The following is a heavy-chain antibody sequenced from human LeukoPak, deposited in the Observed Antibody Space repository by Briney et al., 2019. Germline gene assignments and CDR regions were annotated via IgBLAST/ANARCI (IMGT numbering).Heavy chain of an antibody. V-gene: IGHV4-39*07. CDR1: GDSISPSSYY. Sequence: SETLSLTCTVSGDSISPSSYYWGWIRQAPGKGLEWIASIYFSGTTYYNPSLKSRVTISVDTSKNQFSLKLSSVTAADTAVYYCARCQYSSSWYTGFDYWGQGTLVTVSS. CDR2: IYFSGTT. J-gene: IGHJ4*02. CDR3: ARCQYSSSWYTGFDY. D-gene: IGHD6-13*01.